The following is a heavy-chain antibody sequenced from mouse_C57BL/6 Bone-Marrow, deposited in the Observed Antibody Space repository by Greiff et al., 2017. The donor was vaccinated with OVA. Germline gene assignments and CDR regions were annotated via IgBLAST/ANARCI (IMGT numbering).Heavy chain of an antibody. CDR1: GFTFSSYT. D-gene: IGHD1-1*01. CDR3: AIYYGSSDAMDY. CDR2: ISGGGGNT. Sequence: EVKLVESGGGLVKPGGSLKLSCAASGFTFSSYTMSWVRQTPEKRLEWVATISGGGGNTYYPDSVKGRFTISRDNAKNTLYLQMSSLRSEDTALYYCAIYYGSSDAMDYWGQGTSVTVSS. J-gene: IGHJ4*01. V-gene: IGHV5-9*01.